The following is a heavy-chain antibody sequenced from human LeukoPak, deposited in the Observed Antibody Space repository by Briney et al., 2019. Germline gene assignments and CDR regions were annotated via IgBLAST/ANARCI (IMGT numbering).Heavy chain of an antibody. Sequence: GGSLSLSCAASGFTVSTDHMSWVRQAPGKGLEWVAVSYSDGSRHYAESVKGRFTISRDNSKNMLYLQMNSLRAEDTALYYCARVWELSFDHWGQGTLVTVSS. CDR1: GFTVSTDH. CDR3: ARVWELSFDH. CDR2: SYSDGSR. D-gene: IGHD1-26*01. J-gene: IGHJ4*02. V-gene: IGHV3-53*01.